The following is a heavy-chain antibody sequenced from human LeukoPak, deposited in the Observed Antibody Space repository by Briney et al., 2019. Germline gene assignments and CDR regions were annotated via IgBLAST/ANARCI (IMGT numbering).Heavy chain of an antibody. V-gene: IGHV1-18*01. Sequence: GASVKVSCKASGYTFTSYGISWVRQAPGQGLEWMGWISAYNGNTNYAQKLQGRVTMTTDTSTSTAYMELRSLRSDDTAVYYCAREAVVPAAIPWFDPWGQGTLVTVSS. CDR2: ISAYNGNT. CDR1: GYTFTSYG. CDR3: AREAVVPAAIPWFDP. J-gene: IGHJ5*02. D-gene: IGHD2-2*02.